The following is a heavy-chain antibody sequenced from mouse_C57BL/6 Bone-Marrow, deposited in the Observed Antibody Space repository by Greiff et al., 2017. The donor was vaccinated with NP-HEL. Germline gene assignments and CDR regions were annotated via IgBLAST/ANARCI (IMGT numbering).Heavy chain of an antibody. CDR1: GYTFTSYW. D-gene: IGHD2-3*01. CDR2: IDPSDSET. CDR3: ARSGYDGYYGFAY. V-gene: IGHV1-52*01. J-gene: IGHJ3*01. Sequence: QVQLQQPGAELVRPGSSVKLSCKASGYTFTSYWMHWVKQRPIQGLEWIGNIDPSDSETHYNQKFKDKATLTVDKSSSTAYMQLSSLTAEDSAVYYWARSGYDGYYGFAYWGQGTLVTVSA.